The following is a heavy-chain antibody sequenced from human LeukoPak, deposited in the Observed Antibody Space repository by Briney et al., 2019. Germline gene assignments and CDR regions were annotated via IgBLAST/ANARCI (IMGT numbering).Heavy chain of an antibody. Sequence: GESLKISCKGSGYSFTSYWIGWVRQMPGKGLEWMGIIYPGDSDTRYSPAFQGHVTISPDKSASTAYLQWSSLKASHTAMYYCARPYYDSSGHYVDYWGQGTLVTVSS. V-gene: IGHV5-51*01. CDR2: IYPGDSDT. J-gene: IGHJ4*02. D-gene: IGHD3-22*01. CDR3: ARPYYDSSGHYVDY. CDR1: GYSFTSYW.